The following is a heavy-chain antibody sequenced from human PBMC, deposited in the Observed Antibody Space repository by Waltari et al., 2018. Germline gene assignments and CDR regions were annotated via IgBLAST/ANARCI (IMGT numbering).Heavy chain of an antibody. CDR3: ASEHYYDSSGYYER. V-gene: IGHV3-48*03. Sequence: EVQLVESGGGLVQPGGSLRLSCAASGFTFSSYEMNWVRQAPGKGLEWVSYISSSGSTIYYADSVKGRFTISRDNAKNSLYLQMNSLRAEDTAVYYCASEHYYDSSGYYERWGQGTLVTVSS. CDR2: ISSSGSTI. D-gene: IGHD3-22*01. CDR1: GFTFSSYE. J-gene: IGHJ4*02.